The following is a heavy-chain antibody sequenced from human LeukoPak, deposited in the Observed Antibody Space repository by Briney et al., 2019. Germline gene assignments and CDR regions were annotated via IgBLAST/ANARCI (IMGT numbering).Heavy chain of an antibody. CDR1: GFTFSSYA. CDR2: ISGSGGST. D-gene: IGHD4-4*01. J-gene: IGHJ6*02. Sequence: PGGSLRLSCAASGFTFSSYAMSWVRQAPGKGLEWVSAISGSGGSTYYADSVKGRFTISRDNSKNTLYLQMNSLRGEDTAVYYCAKSGGNTVRYYYYGMDVWGQGTTVIVSS. V-gene: IGHV3-23*01. CDR3: AKSGGNTVRYYYYGMDV.